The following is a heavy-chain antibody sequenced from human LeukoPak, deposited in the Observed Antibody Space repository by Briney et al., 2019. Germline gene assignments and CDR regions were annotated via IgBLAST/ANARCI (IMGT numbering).Heavy chain of an antibody. V-gene: IGHV3-30-3*01. Sequence: GGSLRLSCAASGFTFRNHAMHWVRQAPGKGLEWVAVISYDGSNKYYADSVKGRFTISRDNSKNTLYLQMNSLRAEDTAVYYCARGGYSGYTFDYWGQGTLVTVSS. CDR3: ARGGYSGYTFDY. D-gene: IGHD5-12*01. J-gene: IGHJ4*02. CDR1: GFTFRNHA. CDR2: ISYDGSNK.